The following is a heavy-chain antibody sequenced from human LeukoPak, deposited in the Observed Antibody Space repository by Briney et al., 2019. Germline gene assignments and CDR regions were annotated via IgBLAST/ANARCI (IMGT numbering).Heavy chain of an antibody. D-gene: IGHD5-18*01. V-gene: IGHV3-21*01. J-gene: IGHJ4*02. Sequence: GGSLRLSCAASGFTFSTYNMNWVRQAPGKGLEWVSSITRSSGNMYYADSVKGRFTISRDNAKNSLYLQMNSLRAEVTAVYYCARRGYTYGYDYWGQGTLVTVSS. CDR3: ARRGYTYGYDY. CDR1: GFTFSTYN. CDR2: ITRSSGNM.